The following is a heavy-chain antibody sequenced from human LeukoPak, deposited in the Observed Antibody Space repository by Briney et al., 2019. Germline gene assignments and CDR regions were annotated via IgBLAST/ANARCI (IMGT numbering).Heavy chain of an antibody. D-gene: IGHD6-13*01. CDR2: IRSKANSYAT. CDR1: GFTFSGSA. CDR3: TRIAAAQSFDYYGMDV. V-gene: IGHV3-73*01. J-gene: IGHJ6*02. Sequence: PGGSLRLSCAASGFTFSGSAMHWVRQASGKGLEWVGRIRSKANSYATAYAASVKGRFTISRDDSKNTAYLQMNSLKTEDTAVYYCTRIAAAQSFDYYGMDVWGQGTTVTVSS.